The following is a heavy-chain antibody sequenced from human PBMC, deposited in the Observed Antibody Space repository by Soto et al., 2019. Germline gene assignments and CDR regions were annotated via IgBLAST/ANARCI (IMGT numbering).Heavy chain of an antibody. CDR3: ARENRQGVSLYYYYYMDV. D-gene: IGHD3-10*01. CDR1: GYTFTSYD. Sequence: ASVKVSCKASGYTFTSYDINWVRQATGQGLEWMGWMNPNSGNTGYAQKFQGRVTMTRNTSISTAYMELSSLRSEDTAVYYCARENRQGVSLYYYYYMDVWGKGTTVTVSS. J-gene: IGHJ6*03. CDR2: MNPNSGNT. V-gene: IGHV1-8*01.